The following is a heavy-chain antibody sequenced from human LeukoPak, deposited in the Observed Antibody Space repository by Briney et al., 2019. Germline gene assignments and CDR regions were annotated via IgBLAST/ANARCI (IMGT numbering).Heavy chain of an antibody. CDR2: IYTSGST. Sequence: SETLSPTCTVSGGSINGYYWSWIRQPPGKGLEWIGYIYTSGSTNYNPSLKSRVTISVDTSKNQFSLKLSSVTAADTAVYYCARQDFWSGYYPSNFDYWGQGTLVTVSS. J-gene: IGHJ4*02. CDR3: ARQDFWSGYYPSNFDY. V-gene: IGHV4-4*09. D-gene: IGHD3-3*01. CDR1: GGSINGYY.